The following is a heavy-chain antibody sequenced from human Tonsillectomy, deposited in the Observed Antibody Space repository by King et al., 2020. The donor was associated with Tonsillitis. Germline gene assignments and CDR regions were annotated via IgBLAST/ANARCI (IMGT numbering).Heavy chain of an antibody. CDR2: IIPILGIA. V-gene: IGHV1-69*09. D-gene: IGHD1-26*01. Sequence: VQLVESGAEVKKPGSSVKVSCKASGGTFSSYAISWVRQAPGQGLEWMGRIIPILGIANYAQKFQGRVTITADKSTSTAYMELSRLRSEDTAVYYCAGGRDGSLPLFDYWGQGTLVTVSS. J-gene: IGHJ4*02. CDR1: GGTFSSYA. CDR3: AGGRDGSLPLFDY.